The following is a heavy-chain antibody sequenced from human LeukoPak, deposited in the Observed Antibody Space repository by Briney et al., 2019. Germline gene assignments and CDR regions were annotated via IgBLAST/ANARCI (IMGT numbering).Heavy chain of an antibody. D-gene: IGHD3-3*01. J-gene: IGHJ4*02. CDR1: GFTFSSDG. CDR3: AKDTEYDFWSGYYTPAFDY. CDR2: IWYDGSNK. Sequence: GGSLRLSCAASGFTFSSDGMHWVRQAPGKGLEWVAVIWYDGSNKYYADSVKGRFTISRDKSKNTLYLQMNSLRAEDTAVYYCAKDTEYDFWSGYYTPAFDYWGQGTLVTVSS. V-gene: IGHV3-33*03.